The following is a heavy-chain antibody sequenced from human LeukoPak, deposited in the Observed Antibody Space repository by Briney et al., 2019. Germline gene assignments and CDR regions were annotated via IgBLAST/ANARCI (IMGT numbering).Heavy chain of an antibody. D-gene: IGHD6-13*01. J-gene: IGHJ4*02. V-gene: IGHV3-21*01. Sequence: GGSLRLSCAASGFTLSSYGMNWVRQAPGKGLEWVSFISTSSTYKYYADSVKGRFTVSRDNAKNSLYLQMNSLRAEDTAVYYCARPFIAATDPFDYWGQGTLVTVSS. CDR3: ARPFIAATDPFDY. CDR1: GFTLSSYG. CDR2: ISTSSTYK.